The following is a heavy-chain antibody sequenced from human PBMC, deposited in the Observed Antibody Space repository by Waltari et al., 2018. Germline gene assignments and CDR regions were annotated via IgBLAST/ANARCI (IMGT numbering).Heavy chain of an antibody. D-gene: IGHD7-27*01. CDR3: ARSWGTPQNWFDP. V-gene: IGHV4-38-2*01. CDR2: IYHSGST. CDR1: GYSISSGYY. J-gene: IGHJ5*02. Sequence: QVQLQESGPGLVKPSETLSLTCAVSGYSISSGYYWGWIRQPPGKGLEWIGSIYHSGSTYDNPSLKGRVTIAVDTSKNQFALKLSSVTAADTAVYYCARSWGTPQNWFDPWGQGTLVTVSS.